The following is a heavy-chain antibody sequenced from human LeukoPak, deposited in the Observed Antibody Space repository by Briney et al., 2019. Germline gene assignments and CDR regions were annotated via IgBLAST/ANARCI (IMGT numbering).Heavy chain of an antibody. D-gene: IGHD1-1*01. V-gene: IGHV3-7*01. CDR3: ARGGTFVSDY. Sequence: GGSLRLSCAASGFTFRSFWISWVRQAPGKGLEWVANIRADGSEKYYVDSMKGRFTVSRDNAKNSLYLQMDSLRAEDTAVYYCARGGTFVSDYWGQGTLVTVSS. CDR1: GFTFRSFW. J-gene: IGHJ4*02. CDR2: IRADGSEK.